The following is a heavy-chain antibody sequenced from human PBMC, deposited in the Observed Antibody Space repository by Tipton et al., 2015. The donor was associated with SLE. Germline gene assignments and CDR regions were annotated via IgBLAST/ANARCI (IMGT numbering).Heavy chain of an antibody. J-gene: IGHJ4*02. V-gene: IGHV3-23*01. Sequence: GSLRLSCAASGFTFSSYAMSWVRQAPGKGLEWVSAISGSGGSTYYADSVKGRFTISRDNAKNSLYLQMNSLRAEDTGVYYCAVVLTSIGWGQGTLVTVSS. CDR3: AVVLTSIG. D-gene: IGHD3-22*01. CDR2: ISGSGGST. CDR1: GFTFSSYA.